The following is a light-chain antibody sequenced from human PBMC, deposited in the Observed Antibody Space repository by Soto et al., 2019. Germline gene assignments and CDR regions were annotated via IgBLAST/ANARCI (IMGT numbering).Light chain of an antibody. CDR3: CSYAGSSYV. V-gene: IGLV2-23*01. Sequence: QSVLTQPASVSGSPGQSITISCTGTSSDVGNYNLVSWYQQHPGKAPKLMIYEGSQRPSGVSNRFSGSKSGNTASLTISGLQAEDEADYFCCSYAGSSYVFGTGTKLTVL. CDR2: EGS. J-gene: IGLJ1*01. CDR1: SSDVGNYNL.